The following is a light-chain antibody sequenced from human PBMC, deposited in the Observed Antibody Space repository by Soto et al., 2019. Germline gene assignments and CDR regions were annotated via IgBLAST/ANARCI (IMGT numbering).Light chain of an antibody. CDR2: GAS. J-gene: IGKJ3*01. CDR1: QRVAGSF. V-gene: IGKV3-20*01. Sequence: EIVLTQSPATLSLSPGERATLSCRASQRVAGSFLAWYQQKPGQAPRLLIYGASTRATGIPDRFSGSGSGTDFTLTISRLETEDFVVYYCQQYGPSSFTFGPGSKVDI. CDR3: QQYGPSSFT.